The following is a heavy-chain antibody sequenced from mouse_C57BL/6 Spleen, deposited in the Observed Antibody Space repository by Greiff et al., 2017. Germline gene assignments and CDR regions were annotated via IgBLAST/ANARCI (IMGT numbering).Heavy chain of an antibody. J-gene: IGHJ2*01. CDR3: ARQGRYDGFDY. V-gene: IGHV5-9*01. Sequence: EVQLVESGGGLVKPGGSLKLSCAASGFTFSSYTMSWVRQTPEKRLEWVATISGGGGNTYYPDSVKGRFTISRDNAKNTLYLQMSSLRSEDTALYYCARQGRYDGFDYWGQGTTLTVSS. CDR2: ISGGGGNT. CDR1: GFTFSSYT. D-gene: IGHD2-12*01.